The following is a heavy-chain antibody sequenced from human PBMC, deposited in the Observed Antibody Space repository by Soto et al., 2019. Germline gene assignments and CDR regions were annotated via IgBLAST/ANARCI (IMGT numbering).Heavy chain of an antibody. CDR3: ARETMDSLTYLYGMDV. CDR1: GGSISSGGYY. Sequence: QVQLQESGPVVVKPSQTLSLTCTVSGGSISSGGYYWHWIRRYPGKGLEWIGNIYSSGNTYYNPSLKSRVSISMDTSKFQFSLKLSSVTAADTAVYYCARETMDSLTYLYGMDVWGQGTTVAVSS. J-gene: IGHJ6*02. CDR2: IYSSGNT. V-gene: IGHV4-31*03. D-gene: IGHD3-10*01.